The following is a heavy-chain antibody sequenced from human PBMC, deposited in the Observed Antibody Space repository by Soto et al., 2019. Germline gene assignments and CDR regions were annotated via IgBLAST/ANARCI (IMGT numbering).Heavy chain of an antibody. CDR1: GFTFSSYT. D-gene: IGHD4-4*01. J-gene: IGHJ6*02. CDR2: ITGSGSST. Sequence: QPGGSLRLSCAASGFTFSSYTMSWVRQAPGKGLEWVSTITGSGSSTYSADSVKGRFTISRDNSKNTLYLQMNSLRAEDTAVYYCARGLYSHDYLYRYGVDVWGQGTTVTVSS. CDR3: ARGLYSHDYLYRYGVDV. V-gene: IGHV3-23*01.